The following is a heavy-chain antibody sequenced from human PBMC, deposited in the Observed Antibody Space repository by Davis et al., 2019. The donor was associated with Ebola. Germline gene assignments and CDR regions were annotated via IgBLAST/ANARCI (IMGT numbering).Heavy chain of an antibody. CDR3: ARGIVVPAASYFDY. J-gene: IGHJ4*02. D-gene: IGHD2-2*01. CDR2: ISSSSSTI. Sequence: GESLKISCAASGFTFSSYSMNWVRQAPGKGLEWVSYISSSSSTIYYADSVKGRFTISRDNAKNSLYLQMNSLRDEDTAVYYCARGIVVPAASYFDYWGQGTLVTVSS. CDR1: GFTFSSYS. V-gene: IGHV3-48*02.